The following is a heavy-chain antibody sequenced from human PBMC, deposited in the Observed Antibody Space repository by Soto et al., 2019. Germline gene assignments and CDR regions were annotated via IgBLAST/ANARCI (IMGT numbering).Heavy chain of an antibody. CDR3: ARGGGFCGADCYKGGIDY. Sequence: QVQLVESGGGVVQPGRSLRLSCAASGFTFSPYTMHWVRQTPGKGLEWVAVISNDGDDKDYADSVKGRFTVSRDNSKSTLYLQMSRLRAEDTALYYCARGGGFCGADCYKGGIDYWGQGTLVSV. CDR1: GFTFSPYT. D-gene: IGHD2-21*02. V-gene: IGHV3-30-3*01. J-gene: IGHJ4*02. CDR2: ISNDGDDK.